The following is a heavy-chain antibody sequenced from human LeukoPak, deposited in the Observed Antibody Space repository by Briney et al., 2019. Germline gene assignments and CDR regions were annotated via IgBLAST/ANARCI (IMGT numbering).Heavy chain of an antibody. CDR2: ISYDGSNK. V-gene: IGHV3-30-3*01. J-gene: IGHJ4*02. D-gene: IGHD2-2*01. Sequence: PGGSLRLSCAASGFTFSSYAMHWVRQAPGKGLEWVAVISYDGSNKYYADSVKGRFTISRDNSKNTLYLQMNSLRAEDTAVYYCARGSCSTTNCPSFDYWGQGTLVTVSS. CDR1: GFTFSSYA. CDR3: ARGSCSTTNCPSFDY.